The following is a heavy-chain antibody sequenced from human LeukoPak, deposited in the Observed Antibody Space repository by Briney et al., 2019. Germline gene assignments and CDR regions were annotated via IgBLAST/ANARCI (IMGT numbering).Heavy chain of an antibody. CDR2: IYYSGST. D-gene: IGHD2-2*01. CDR1: GGSISSYY. CDR3: ARAASGYCSSTSCYGADP. Sequence: SETLSLTCTVSGGSISSYYWSWIRQHPGKGLEWIGYIYYSGSTYYNPSLKSRVTISVDTSKNQFSLKLSSVTAADTAVYYCARAASGYCSSTSCYGADPWGQGTLVTVSS. J-gene: IGHJ5*02. V-gene: IGHV4-59*06.